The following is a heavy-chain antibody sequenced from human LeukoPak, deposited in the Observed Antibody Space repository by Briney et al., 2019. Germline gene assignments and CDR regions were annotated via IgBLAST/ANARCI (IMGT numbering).Heavy chain of an antibody. CDR2: ISWNSGSI. J-gene: IGHJ4*02. CDR1: GFTFDDYA. Sequence: PGGSLRLSCAASGFTFDDYAMHWVRQAPGKGLEWVSGISWNSGSIGYADSVKGRFTISRDNSKNTLYLQMNSLRAEDTAVYYCARDLAAGEKFDYWGQGTLVTVSS. CDR3: ARDLAAGEKFDY. V-gene: IGHV3-9*01. D-gene: IGHD3-10*01.